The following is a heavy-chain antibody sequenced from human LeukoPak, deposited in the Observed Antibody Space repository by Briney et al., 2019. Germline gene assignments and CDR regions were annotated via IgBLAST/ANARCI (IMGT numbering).Heavy chain of an antibody. D-gene: IGHD2-2*01. CDR1: GFTFSSYS. CDR3: ARVPSTTSCHDY. V-gene: IGHV3-21*01. J-gene: IGHJ4*02. Sequence: GGSLRLSCAASGFTFSSYSMNWVRQAPGKGLEWVSSISSSSSYIYYADSVRGRFTISRDNAKNSLYLQMNSLRAEDTAVYYCARVPSTTSCHDYWGQGTLVTVSS. CDR2: ISSSSSYI.